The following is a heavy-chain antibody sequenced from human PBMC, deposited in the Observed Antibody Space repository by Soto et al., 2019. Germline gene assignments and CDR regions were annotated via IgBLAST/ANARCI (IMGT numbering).Heavy chain of an antibody. CDR2: INPSGGST. CDR3: ARAWQWFFDP. V-gene: IGHV1-46*01. J-gene: IGHJ5*02. CDR1: GYTFTSYY. D-gene: IGHD3-22*01. Sequence: GASVKVSCKAYGYTFTSYYMHWVRQAPGQGLEWMGKINPSGGSTSYAQKFQSRVTMTRDTSTSTVYMELSSLRAEYTAVYYCARAWQWFFDPWGQGTLVTVSS.